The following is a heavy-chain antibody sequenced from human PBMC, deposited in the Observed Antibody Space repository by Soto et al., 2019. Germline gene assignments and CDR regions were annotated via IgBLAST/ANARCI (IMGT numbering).Heavy chain of an antibody. J-gene: IGHJ5*02. CDR1: GDSVSTNSYS. CDR3: ARVGGINWFDP. D-gene: IGHD1-20*01. V-gene: IGHV4-31*03. Sequence: SETLSLTCTVSGDSVSTNSYSWGWIRQHPGKGLEWIGYIYYSGSTYYNPSLKSRVTISVDTSKNQFSLKLSSVTAADTAVYYCARVGGINWFDPWGQGTLVTVSS. CDR2: IYYSGST.